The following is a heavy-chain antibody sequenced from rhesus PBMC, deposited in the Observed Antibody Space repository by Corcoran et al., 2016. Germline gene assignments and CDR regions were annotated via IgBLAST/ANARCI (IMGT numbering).Heavy chain of an antibody. CDR3: APQLEPLDV. V-gene: IGHV3S42*01. CDR2: ITTGGETT. D-gene: IGHD6-25*01. Sequence: EVQLEESGCGLANPGGSLRLSCAASGFTFSNYWMTWVRQTPGKGLEWISGITTGGETTCHEDSVKGRFTSSRDNSENTLSRQMNSLRPEDTAVYYCAPQLEPLDVWGRGVLVTVSS. J-gene: IGHJ5-2*02. CDR1: GFTFSNYW.